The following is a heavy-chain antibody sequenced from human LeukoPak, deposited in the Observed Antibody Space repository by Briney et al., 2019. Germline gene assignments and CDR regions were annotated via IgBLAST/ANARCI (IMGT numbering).Heavy chain of an antibody. Sequence: SETLSLTCTVSGGSISSYYWSWIRQPLGKGLEWIGYVNSNGATNHNPSLKSRVTMSFDTSKNQFSLKLTSVTAADTAVYYCARGRGYDFWRNYHFYMDVWGQGTTVTVSS. CDR2: VNSNGAT. CDR1: GGSISSYY. V-gene: IGHV4-59*01. CDR3: ARGRGYDFWRNYHFYMDV. D-gene: IGHD3-3*01. J-gene: IGHJ6*03.